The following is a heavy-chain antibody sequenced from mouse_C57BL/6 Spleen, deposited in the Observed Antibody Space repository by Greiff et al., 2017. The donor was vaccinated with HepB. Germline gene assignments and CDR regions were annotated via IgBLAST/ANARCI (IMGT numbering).Heavy chain of an antibody. CDR1: GFNIKDYY. V-gene: IGHV14-2*01. J-gene: IGHJ1*03. Sequence: EVQLQQSGAELVKPGASVKLSCTASGFNIKDYYMHWVKQRTEQGLEWIGRIDPEDGETKDAPKFQGKATITADTSPNTAYLQLSSLTSEDTAVYYCARGAGYFDVWGTGTTVTVSS. CDR3: ARGAGYFDV. CDR2: IDPEDGET.